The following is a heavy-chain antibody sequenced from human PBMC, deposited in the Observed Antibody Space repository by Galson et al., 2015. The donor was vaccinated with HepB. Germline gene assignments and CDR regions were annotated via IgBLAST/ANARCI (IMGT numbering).Heavy chain of an antibody. D-gene: IGHD1-26*01. J-gene: IGHJ4*02. CDR3: ARDSRLSGSLYSGWNYFDY. CDR1: GGPIGSHF. V-gene: IGHV4-59*11. Sequence: SETLSLTCTVSGGPIGSHFWSWIRQPPGKALEWIGDISSRGSTNYNPSLKSRVTISVDTSKNQFSLELSSVTAADTAVYYCARDSRLSGSLYSGWNYFDYWGQGILVTVSS. CDR2: ISSRGST.